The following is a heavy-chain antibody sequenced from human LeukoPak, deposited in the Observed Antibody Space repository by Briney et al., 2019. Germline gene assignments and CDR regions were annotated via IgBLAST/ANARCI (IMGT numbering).Heavy chain of an antibody. D-gene: IGHD3-22*01. Sequence: GGSLRLSCAASDFTFRSYGMHWVRQAPGKGLQWVASLWYDGTNKYHEDSVKGRFTISRDNSQSTLYLQMNSLRAEDTAVYYCARARNNYDSSGYSALDYWGQGTLVTVSS. CDR3: ARARNNYDSSGYSALDY. V-gene: IGHV3-33*01. CDR1: DFTFRSYG. J-gene: IGHJ4*02. CDR2: LWYDGTNK.